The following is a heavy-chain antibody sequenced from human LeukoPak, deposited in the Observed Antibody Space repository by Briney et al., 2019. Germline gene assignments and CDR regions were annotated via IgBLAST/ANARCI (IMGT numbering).Heavy chain of an antibody. CDR1: GYIFTSHA. V-gene: IGHV1-3*01. CDR2: INAGNGDT. D-gene: IGHD3-9*01. J-gene: IGHJ5*02. Sequence: ASVKVSCKASGYIFTSHAMHWVRQAPGQRLEWMAWINAGNGDTKYSQKFQGRVTITRDTSATTAYMELSSLRSEDTAVYYCAREDLTGYGWFDPWGQGTLVTVSS. CDR3: AREDLTGYGWFDP.